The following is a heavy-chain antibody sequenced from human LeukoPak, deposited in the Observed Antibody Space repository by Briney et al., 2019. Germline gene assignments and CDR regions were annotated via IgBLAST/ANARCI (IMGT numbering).Heavy chain of an antibody. J-gene: IGHJ6*02. D-gene: IGHD3-16*01. CDR3: ARDRGSEFGDSYYYGMDV. Sequence: ASVKVSCKASGYTFTSYGISWVRQAPGQGLEWMGWINPNSGGTNYAQKFQGRVTMTRDTSISTAYMELSRLRSDDTAVYYCARDRGSEFGDSYYYGMDVWGQGTTVTVSS. V-gene: IGHV1-2*02. CDR1: GYTFTSYG. CDR2: INPNSGGT.